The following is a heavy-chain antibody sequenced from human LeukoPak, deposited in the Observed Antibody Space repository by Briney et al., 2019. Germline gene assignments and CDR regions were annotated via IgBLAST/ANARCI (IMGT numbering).Heavy chain of an antibody. Sequence: SETLSLTCTVSGGFISSYYWSWIRQPPGKGLEWIGYISYSGNTNYNPSLKSQVTISVDTSKHQVDLKLISVTAADTAVYYCARQGGYIAPLALWGQGTLVTVSS. J-gene: IGHJ1*01. D-gene: IGHD6-13*01. CDR2: ISYSGNT. CDR3: ARQGGYIAPLAL. CDR1: GGFISSYY. V-gene: IGHV4-59*08.